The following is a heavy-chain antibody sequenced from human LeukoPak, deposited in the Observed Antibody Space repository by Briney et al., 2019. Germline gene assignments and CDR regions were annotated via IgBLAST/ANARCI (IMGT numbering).Heavy chain of an antibody. CDR1: GYTFTSYY. CDR2: INPSGGGT. CDR3: ARDQLRRWLQPSFDS. Sequence: ASVKVSCKASGYTFTSYYMHWVRQAPGQGLEWMGIINPSGGGTTYAQKFQGRVTMTRDTSTSTVYMELSSLRSEDTAVYYCARDQLRRWLQPSFDSRGQGTLVTVSS. V-gene: IGHV1-46*01. J-gene: IGHJ4*02. D-gene: IGHD5-12*01.